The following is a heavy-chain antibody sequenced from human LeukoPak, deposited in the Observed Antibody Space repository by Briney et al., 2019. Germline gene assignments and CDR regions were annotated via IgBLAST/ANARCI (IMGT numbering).Heavy chain of an antibody. D-gene: IGHD6-13*01. CDR1: GFTFSYYT. CDR3: ARNSSSWYYFDY. J-gene: IGHJ4*02. V-gene: IGHV3-21*01. CDR2: ISSSSSSI. Sequence: AGGSLRLSCAASGFTFSYYTMNWVRQAPGTGLEWVSSISSSSSSIYYADSVKGRFTISRDNAKNSLYLQMNSLRAEDTAAYYCARNSSSWYYFDYWGQGTLVTVPS.